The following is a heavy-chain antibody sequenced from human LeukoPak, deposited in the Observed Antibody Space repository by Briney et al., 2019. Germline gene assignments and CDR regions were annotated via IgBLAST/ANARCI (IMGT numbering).Heavy chain of an antibody. CDR3: ARDRYYYDSSARYFDY. V-gene: IGHV4-4*07. CDR2: IHTSGST. Sequence: SETLSLTCTVSGGSISSYYWSWMRQPAGKGLEWIGRIHTSGSTNYSPSLKSRVTMSVDTSKNQFSLKLSSVTAADTAVYYCARDRYYYDSSARYFDYWGQGTLVTVSS. D-gene: IGHD3-22*01. J-gene: IGHJ4*02. CDR1: GGSISSYY.